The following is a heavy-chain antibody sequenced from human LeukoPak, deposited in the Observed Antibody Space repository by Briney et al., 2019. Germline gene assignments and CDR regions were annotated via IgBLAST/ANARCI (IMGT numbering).Heavy chain of an antibody. D-gene: IGHD4-17*01. CDR2: INHSGST. CDR3: ASLYGDYVNYYYYGMDV. J-gene: IGHJ6*02. Sequence: SSETLSLTCAVYGGSFSGYYWSWIRQPPGKGLEWIGEINHSGSTNYNPSLKSRVTISVDTSKNQFSLKLSSVTAADTAVYYCASLYGDYVNYYYYGMDVWGQGTTVTVSS. CDR1: GGSFSGYY. V-gene: IGHV4-34*01.